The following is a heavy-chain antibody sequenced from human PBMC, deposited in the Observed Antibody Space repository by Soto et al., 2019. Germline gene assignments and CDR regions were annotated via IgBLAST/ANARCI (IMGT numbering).Heavy chain of an antibody. CDR1: GYTFTSYY. D-gene: IGHD3-3*01. CDR2: INPSGGST. J-gene: IGHJ4*02. CDR3: ARPHTRFGVVIYYFDY. V-gene: IGHV1-46*03. Sequence: ASVKVSCKASGYTFTSYYMHWVRQAPGQGLEWMGIINPSGGSTSYAQKFQGRVTMTRDTSTSTVYMELSSLRSEDTAVYYCARPHTRFGVVIYYFDYWGQGTLVTVSS.